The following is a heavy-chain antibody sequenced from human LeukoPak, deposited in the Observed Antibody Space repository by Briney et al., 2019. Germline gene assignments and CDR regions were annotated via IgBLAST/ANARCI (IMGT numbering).Heavy chain of an antibody. D-gene: IGHD4-17*01. CDR1: GGSISSYY. CDR3: ARGGDYGDYNTYYYYGMDV. J-gene: IGHJ6*02. V-gene: IGHV4-59*01. CDR2: IYYSGST. Sequence: SETLSLTCTVSGGSISSYYWSWIRQPPGKGLEWIGYIYYSGSTTYNPSLKSRVTISVDTSKNQFSLKLSSVTAADTAVYYCARGGDYGDYNTYYYYGMDVWGQGTTVTVSS.